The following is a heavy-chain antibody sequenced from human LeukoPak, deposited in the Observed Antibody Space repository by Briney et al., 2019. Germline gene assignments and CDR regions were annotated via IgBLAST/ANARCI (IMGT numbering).Heavy chain of an antibody. D-gene: IGHD2-8*01. V-gene: IGHV3-23*01. CDR1: GFAFSSYA. CDR3: AKDKRGGPYGVDY. J-gene: IGHJ4*02. CDR2: ISGGGGST. Sequence: PGASLRVSCAASGFAFSSYAMSWVRQTPGKGLEWVSAISGGGGSTYYADSVKGRFTISRDNSKNTLYLQMNSLRAEDTAVYYCAKDKRGGPYGVDYWGQGTLVTVSS.